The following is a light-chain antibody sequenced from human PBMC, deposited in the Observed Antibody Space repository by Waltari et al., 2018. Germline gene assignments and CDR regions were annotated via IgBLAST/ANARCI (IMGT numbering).Light chain of an antibody. V-gene: IGKV3-11*01. J-gene: IGKJ4*01. CDR3: QHRSSWPLT. CDR1: HSVREY. Sequence: EIVLTQSPATLSLSPGERATLSCRASHSVREYLAWYQQRPGQAPRLLIYDASNRATGVPARFSGTGYETDFTLTLHNLEPEDFAVYYCQHRSSWPLTFGGGSKVEIK. CDR2: DAS.